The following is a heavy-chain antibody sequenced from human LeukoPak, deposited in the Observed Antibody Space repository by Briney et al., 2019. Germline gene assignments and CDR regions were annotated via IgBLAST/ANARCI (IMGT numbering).Heavy chain of an antibody. J-gene: IGHJ4*02. CDR2: ISGSGSIT. V-gene: IGHV3-23*01. D-gene: IGHD6-13*01. Sequence: GGSLRLYCAASGFTFSNYAMSWGRQAPGRGLEWVSGISGSGSITYFADSVKGRFTISRDNSKNTLYLQLNSLSAEDTAVYHCAKDREIYSNSWYYFDYWGQGTLVTVSS. CDR1: GFTFSNYA. CDR3: AKDREIYSNSWYYFDY.